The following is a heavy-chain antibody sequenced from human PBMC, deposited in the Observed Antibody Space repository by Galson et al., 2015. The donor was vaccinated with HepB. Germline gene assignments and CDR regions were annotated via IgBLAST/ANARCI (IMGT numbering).Heavy chain of an antibody. V-gene: IGHV3-23*01. J-gene: IGHJ6*02. CDR1: GFTFSSYA. D-gene: IGHD3-22*01. CDR2: ISGSGGST. CDR3: AKPSRSSGYYDDPKDYYYYGMDV. Sequence: SLRLSCAASGFTFSSYAMSWVRQAPGKGLEWVSAISGSGGSTYYADSVKGRFTISRDNSKNTLYLQMNSLRAEDTAVYYCAKPSRSSGYYDDPKDYYYYGMDVWGQGTTVTVSS.